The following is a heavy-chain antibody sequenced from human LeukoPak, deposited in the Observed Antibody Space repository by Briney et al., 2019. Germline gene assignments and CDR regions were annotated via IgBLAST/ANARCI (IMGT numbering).Heavy chain of an antibody. CDR3: ARLGMDDSSGPGAFDI. J-gene: IGHJ3*02. CDR1: GGSFSGYY. CDR2: INHSGST. D-gene: IGHD3-22*01. V-gene: IGHV4-34*01. Sequence: SETLSLTCAVYGGSFSGYYWSWIRQPPGKGLEWIGEINHSGSTNYNPSLKSRVTISVDTSKNQFSLKLSSVTAADTAVYYCARLGMDDSSGPGAFDIWGQGTMVTVSS.